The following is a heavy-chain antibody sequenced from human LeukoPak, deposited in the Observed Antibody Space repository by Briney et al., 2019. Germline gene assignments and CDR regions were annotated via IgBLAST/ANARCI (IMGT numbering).Heavy chain of an antibody. J-gene: IGHJ3*01. CDR3: ARDSAACRGCAFDL. D-gene: IGHD3-10*01. CDR1: GFTFSIYY. V-gene: IGHV3-7*01. CDR2: IDQYASEK. Sequence: GGSLRLSCEASGFTFSIYYMSWVRQAPGKGLEWVANIDQYASEKNYVDSLKGRFTISRDNAKNSLFLQMNSLRDEDTAVYYCARDSAACRGCAFDLWGQGTVVTASS.